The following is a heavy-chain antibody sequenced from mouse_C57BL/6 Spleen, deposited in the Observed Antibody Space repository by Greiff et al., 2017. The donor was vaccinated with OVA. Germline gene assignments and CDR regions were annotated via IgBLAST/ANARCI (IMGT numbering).Heavy chain of an antibody. V-gene: IGHV1-50*01. CDR2: IDPSDSYT. D-gene: IGHD2-3*01. Sequence: QVQLQQPGAELVKPGASVKLSCKASGYTFTSYWMQWVKQRPGQGLEWIGEIDPSDSYTNYNQKFKGKATLTVDTSSSTAYMQLSSLTSEDSAVYYCARSTYDGYPAWFAYWGQGTLVTVSA. CDR1: GYTFTSYW. CDR3: ARSTYDGYPAWFAY. J-gene: IGHJ3*01.